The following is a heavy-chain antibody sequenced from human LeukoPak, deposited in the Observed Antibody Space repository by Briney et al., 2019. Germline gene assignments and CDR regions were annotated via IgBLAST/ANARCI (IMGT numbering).Heavy chain of an antibody. CDR1: GFTFSSYA. CDR3: AKGQYYDILTGYYSSDY. D-gene: IGHD3-9*01. V-gene: IGHV3-23*01. CDR2: ISGSGGST. Sequence: PGGSLRLSCAASGFTFSSYAMSWVRQAPGKGLEWVSAISGSGGSTYYADSVKGRFTISRDNSKNTLYLQMNSLRAEDTAVYYCAKGQYYDILTGYYSSDYWGRGTLVTVSS. J-gene: IGHJ4*02.